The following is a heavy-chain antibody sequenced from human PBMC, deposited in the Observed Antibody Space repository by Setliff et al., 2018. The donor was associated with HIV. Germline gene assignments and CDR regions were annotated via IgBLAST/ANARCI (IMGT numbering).Heavy chain of an antibody. CDR1: GYTFTRNQ. Sequence: GASVKVSCKASGYTFTRNQIHWVRQAPGQGLEWMGIINPSGGSASYAEKFQGRVTMTSDTSTNTVYMELRSMRSEETAVFYCARDGGDGSGYYYADYWGQGTLVTV. J-gene: IGHJ4*02. CDR2: INPSGGSA. D-gene: IGHD3-22*01. V-gene: IGHV1-46*01. CDR3: ARDGGDGSGYYYADY.